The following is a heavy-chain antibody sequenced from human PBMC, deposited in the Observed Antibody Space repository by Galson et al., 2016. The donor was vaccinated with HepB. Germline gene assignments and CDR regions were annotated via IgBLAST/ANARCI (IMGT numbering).Heavy chain of an antibody. Sequence: SLRLSCAASGFTVSSNYMSWVRQAPGNGLERVSVIYSGGSPYHADSVKGRFTISRDNSKNTLYLQMNSLRAEDTAVYYCARLSWQWLVPIFDYWGQGTLVTVSS. V-gene: IGHV3-53*01. D-gene: IGHD6-19*01. CDR2: IYSGGSP. CDR1: GFTVSSNY. CDR3: ARLSWQWLVPIFDY. J-gene: IGHJ4*02.